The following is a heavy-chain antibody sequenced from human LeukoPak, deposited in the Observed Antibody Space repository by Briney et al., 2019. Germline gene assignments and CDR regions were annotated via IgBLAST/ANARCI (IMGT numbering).Heavy chain of an antibody. D-gene: IGHD6-6*01. Sequence: GGSLRLSCAASGFTFSSYTMSWVRQAPGKGLEWVSAISGSGGSTYYADSVKGRFTISRDNSKNTLYLQMNSLRAEDTAVYYCAKGQKYSSSSLNWFDPWGQGTLVTVSS. CDR1: GFTFSSYT. CDR3: AKGQKYSSSSLNWFDP. V-gene: IGHV3-23*01. J-gene: IGHJ5*02. CDR2: ISGSGGST.